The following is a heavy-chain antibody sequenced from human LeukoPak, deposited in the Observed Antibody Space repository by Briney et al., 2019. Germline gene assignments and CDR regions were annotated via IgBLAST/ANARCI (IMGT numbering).Heavy chain of an antibody. CDR1: GYTFTSYD. Sequence: ASVKVSCKASGYTFTSYDINWVRQTTGQGLEWMGWMNPNSGNTGYAQKFQGRVTITRNTSISTAYMELSSLGSEDTAVYYCARVPYDFWSGPHDYYYMDVWGKGTTVTVSS. J-gene: IGHJ6*03. CDR3: ARVPYDFWSGPHDYYYMDV. V-gene: IGHV1-8*03. D-gene: IGHD3-3*01. CDR2: MNPNSGNT.